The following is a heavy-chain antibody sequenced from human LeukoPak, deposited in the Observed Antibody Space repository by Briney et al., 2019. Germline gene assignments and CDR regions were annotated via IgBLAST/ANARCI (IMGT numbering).Heavy chain of an antibody. Sequence: GGSLRLSCAASGFTFSSYWMHWVRQAPGKGLEWVSVIYSGGSTYYADSVKGRFTISRDNSKNTLYLQMNSLRAEDTAVYYCARDRDRGDSGSYLYYFDYWGQGTLVTVSS. CDR3: ARDRDRGDSGSYLYYFDY. CDR1: GFTFSSYW. D-gene: IGHD1-26*01. J-gene: IGHJ4*02. V-gene: IGHV3-53*01. CDR2: IYSGGST.